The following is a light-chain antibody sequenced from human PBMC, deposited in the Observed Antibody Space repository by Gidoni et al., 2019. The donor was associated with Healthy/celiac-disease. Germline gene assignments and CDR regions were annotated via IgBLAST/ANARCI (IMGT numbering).Light chain of an antibody. CDR2: WAS. J-gene: IGKJ4*01. Sequence: DIGMTQSPDARAVSLGERATINCKSSQSVLYSSNNKNYLAWYQQKPGQPPKLLIYWASTRESGVPDRFSGSGSGTDFTLTISSLQAEDVAVYYCQQYYSTPLTFGGGTKVEIK. CDR1: QSVLYSSNNKNY. CDR3: QQYYSTPLT. V-gene: IGKV4-1*01.